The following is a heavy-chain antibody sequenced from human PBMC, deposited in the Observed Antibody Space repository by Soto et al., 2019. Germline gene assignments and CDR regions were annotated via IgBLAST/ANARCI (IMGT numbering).Heavy chain of an antibody. CDR3: ARGGGPYVWFNEF. J-gene: IGHJ4*02. V-gene: IGHV1-69*01. CDR2: IIPVFGTT. Sequence: QEHLVQSGPEVKRPGSSVKVSCKDSGGLFSSFAISWVRQAPGQGLEWLGGIIPVFGTTNYEEKFQGRVTITADESTNTAYMELSSLRSGDTAMYYCARGGGPYVWFNEFWGQGTLVTVSS. D-gene: IGHD3-16*01. CDR1: GGLFSSFA.